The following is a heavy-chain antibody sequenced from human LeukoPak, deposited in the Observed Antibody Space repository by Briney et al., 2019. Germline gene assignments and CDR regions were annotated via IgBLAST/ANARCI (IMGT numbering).Heavy chain of an antibody. CDR1: GFRFGGYA. D-gene: IGHD3-10*02. Sequence: GGSLRLSCTGSGFRFGGYALSWVRQAPGRGLEWVGFIRSKALYGTSEYAAAVEGRFAISRDDSNNIVYLQMNSLKTEDTAVYFCVRQSVRDYYFDYWGQGTLVTVSS. CDR2: IRSKALYGTS. CDR3: VRQSVRDYYFDY. V-gene: IGHV3-49*04. J-gene: IGHJ4*02.